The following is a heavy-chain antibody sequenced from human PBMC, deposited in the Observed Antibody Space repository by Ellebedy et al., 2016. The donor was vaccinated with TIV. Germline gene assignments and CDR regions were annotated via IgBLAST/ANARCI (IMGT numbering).Heavy chain of an antibody. CDR3: AREGAPGWELR. CDR2: INHSGST. Sequence: SETLSLTXAVYGGSFSAYYWSWLRQPPGKGLEWIGEINHSGSTNYNPSLKSRVTISVDTSMTQISLKLSSVTAADTAVYYCAREGAPGWELRWGQGTLVTVSS. D-gene: IGHD1-26*01. J-gene: IGHJ4*02. V-gene: IGHV4-34*01. CDR1: GGSFSAYY.